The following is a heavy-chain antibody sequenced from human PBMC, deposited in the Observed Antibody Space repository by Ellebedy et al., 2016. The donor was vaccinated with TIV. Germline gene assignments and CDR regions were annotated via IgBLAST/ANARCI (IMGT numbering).Heavy chain of an antibody. J-gene: IGHJ4*02. Sequence: PGGSLRLSCAASGFTFINAWMNWVRQAPGKGLEWVGRIKSKTEGGTTDYAAPVKGRFTISRDDSKNTLYLQMNSLKTEDTAVYYCTLTQYYFDYWGQGTLVTVSS. CDR2: IKSKTEGGTT. CDR1: GFTFINAW. CDR3: TLTQYYFDY. D-gene: IGHD3-9*01. V-gene: IGHV3-15*07.